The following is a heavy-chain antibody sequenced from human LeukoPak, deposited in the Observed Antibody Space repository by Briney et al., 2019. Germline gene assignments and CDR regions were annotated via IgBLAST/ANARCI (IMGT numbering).Heavy chain of an antibody. Sequence: SETLSLTCAVYGGSFSGYYWIWIRQPPGKGLEWIGEINHSGSTNYNPSLKSRVTISVDTSKNQFSLKLSSVTAADTAVYYCARGQRNTWNYVGAFDIWGQGTMVTVSS. V-gene: IGHV4-34*01. J-gene: IGHJ3*02. CDR2: INHSGST. D-gene: IGHD1-7*01. CDR3: ARGQRNTWNYVGAFDI. CDR1: GGSFSGYY.